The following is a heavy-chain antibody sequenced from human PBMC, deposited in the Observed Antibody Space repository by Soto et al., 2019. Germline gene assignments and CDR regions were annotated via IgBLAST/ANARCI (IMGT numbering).Heavy chain of an antibody. CDR2: VSYSGSA. CDR1: GGSINTPDYY. CDR3: ARDRVLRSFSYFDP. J-gene: IGHJ5*02. Sequence: TSETLSLTCSVSGGSINTPDYYWSWIRQPPGKGLEWVGYVSYSGSAYYSPSLKSRLTISIDTSKNQFSLSLTSVTAADTAVYYCARDRVLRSFSYFDPWGRGTLVTVSS. V-gene: IGHV4-30-4*01. D-gene: IGHD1-26*01.